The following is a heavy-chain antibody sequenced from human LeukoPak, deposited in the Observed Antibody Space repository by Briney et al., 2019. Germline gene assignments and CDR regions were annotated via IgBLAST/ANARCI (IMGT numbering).Heavy chain of an antibody. CDR3: ASSYYGSVNWFDP. CDR2: IYHSGST. CDR1: GGSISSSNW. D-gene: IGHD3-10*01. V-gene: IGHV4-4*02. J-gene: IGHJ5*02. Sequence: PSETLSLTCAVSGGSISSSNWWSWVRQPPGKGLEWIGGIYHSGSTNYNPSLKSRVTISVDKSKNHCSLKLSSVTAADTAVYYCASSYYGSVNWFDPWGQGTLVTVSS.